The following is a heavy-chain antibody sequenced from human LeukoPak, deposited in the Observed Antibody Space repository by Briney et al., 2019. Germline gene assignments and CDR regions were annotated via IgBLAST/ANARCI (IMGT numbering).Heavy chain of an antibody. J-gene: IGHJ6*02. D-gene: IGHD3-16*02. CDR1: GFTFSSYD. Sequence: PGGSLRLSCAASGFTFSSYDMHWVRQATGKGLEWVSAIGTAGDTYYPGSVKGRFTISRENAKNSLYLQMNSLRAGDTAVYYCVRAGYHYYYYGMDVWGQGTTVTVSS. CDR2: IGTAGDT. V-gene: IGHV3-13*01. CDR3: VRAGYHYYYYGMDV.